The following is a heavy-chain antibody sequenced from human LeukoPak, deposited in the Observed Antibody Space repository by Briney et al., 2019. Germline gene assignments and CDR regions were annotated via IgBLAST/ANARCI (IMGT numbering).Heavy chain of an antibody. D-gene: IGHD1-26*01. Sequence: GGSLRLSCAASGFTFTSYSMNWVRKAPGKGLEWVSTISGGGGSTYYADSVKGRFTISRDNSKNTLYLQVNSLRAEDTAVYYCAKGGKWDVTPFDYWGQGTLVTVSS. V-gene: IGHV3-23*01. CDR1: GFTFTSYS. CDR2: ISGGGGST. J-gene: IGHJ4*02. CDR3: AKGGKWDVTPFDY.